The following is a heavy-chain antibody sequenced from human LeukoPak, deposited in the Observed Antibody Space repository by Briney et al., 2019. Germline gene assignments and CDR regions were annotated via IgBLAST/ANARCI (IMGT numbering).Heavy chain of an antibody. D-gene: IGHD3-9*01. CDR2: ISGSRSMT. CDR3: GKAESHYDLLTPFDY. Sequence: GSLRLSCAASGFTFSSYTIAGVGRAPGWGLKGVSTISGSRSMTYYADSVKGRFTISRDSSRNTLYLQMNSLRAEDTAVYHCGKAESHYDLLTPFDYWGQGTLVTVSS. J-gene: IGHJ4*02. CDR1: GFTFSSYT. V-gene: IGHV3-23*01.